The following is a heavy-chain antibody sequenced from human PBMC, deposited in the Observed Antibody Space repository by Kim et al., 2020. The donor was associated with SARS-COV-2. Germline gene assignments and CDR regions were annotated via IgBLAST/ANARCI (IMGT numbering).Heavy chain of an antibody. J-gene: IGHJ4*02. Sequence: GGSLRLSCAASGFTFSSYAMSWVRQAPGKGLEWVSAISGSGGSTYYADSVKGRFTISRDNSKNTLYLQMNSLRAEDTAVYYCATRGGFRGVIMYWGQGTLVTVSS. CDR3: ATRGGFRGVIMY. CDR1: GFTFSSYA. V-gene: IGHV3-23*01. D-gene: IGHD3-10*01. CDR2: ISGSGGST.